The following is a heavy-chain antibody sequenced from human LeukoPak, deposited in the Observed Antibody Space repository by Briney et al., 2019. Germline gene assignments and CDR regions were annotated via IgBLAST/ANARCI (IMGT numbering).Heavy chain of an antibody. Sequence: GASVKVSCKTSGYAFTGYDINWVRQAAGQGFEWMGWMNPNSGNTGYAQKFQGRVTMTRNTSISTAYMELSSLRSEDTAVYYCARLPYYYDSNPKDYWGQGTLVTVSS. V-gene: IGHV1-8*01. CDR3: ARLPYYYDSNPKDY. CDR1: GYAFTGYD. CDR2: MNPNSGNT. D-gene: IGHD3-22*01. J-gene: IGHJ4*02.